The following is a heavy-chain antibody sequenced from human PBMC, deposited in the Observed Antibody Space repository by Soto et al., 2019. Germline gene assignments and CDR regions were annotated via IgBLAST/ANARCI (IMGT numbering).Heavy chain of an antibody. CDR2: ISYDGSKK. V-gene: IGHV3-30-3*01. CDR1: GFAFSSYA. Sequence: QVQLVESGGGVVQPGRSLRLSCAPSGFAFSSYAMHWVRQAPGKGLEWVAVISYDGSKKYYADSVKGRFTISRDNSKNTLYLQMNSLRAEDTAVYYCARDLSGSGDWGQGTLVTVSS. CDR3: ARDLSGSGD. J-gene: IGHJ4*02. D-gene: IGHD3-10*01.